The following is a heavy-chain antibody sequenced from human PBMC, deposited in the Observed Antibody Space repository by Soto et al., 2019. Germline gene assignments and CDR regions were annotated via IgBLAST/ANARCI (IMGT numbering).Heavy chain of an antibody. V-gene: IGHV3-30*18. J-gene: IGHJ4*02. CDR2: ISYDGSNK. CDR3: AKTARYSGSYLDY. D-gene: IGHD1-26*01. Sequence: GGSLRLSCVVSGFIFISYAMHWVRQAPGKGLEWVAVISYDGSNKYYADSVKGRFTISRDNSKNTLYLQMNSLRSEDTAVYYCAKTARYSGSYLDYWGQGTLVTVSS. CDR1: GFIFISYA.